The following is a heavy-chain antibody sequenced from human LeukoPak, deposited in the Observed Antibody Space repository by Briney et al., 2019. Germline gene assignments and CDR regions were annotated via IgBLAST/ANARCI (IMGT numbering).Heavy chain of an antibody. Sequence: PSETLSLTCAVYGGSFSGYYWSWIRQPPGKGLEWIGEINHSGSTNYNPSLKSRFTISVDTPKNQFSLKLSSVTAADTAVYYCAGGALHFRRGVGALPFRWGGEGTLVTVSS. CDR3: AGGALHFRRGVGALPFRW. V-gene: IGHV4-34*01. CDR1: GGSFSGYY. D-gene: IGHD1-26*01. CDR2: INHSGST. J-gene: IGHJ4*02.